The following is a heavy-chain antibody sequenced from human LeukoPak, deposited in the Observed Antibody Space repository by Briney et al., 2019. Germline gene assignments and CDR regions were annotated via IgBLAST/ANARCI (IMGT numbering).Heavy chain of an antibody. CDR3: ARATYDYVWGSYRSDAFDI. CDR1: GYTFTSYY. V-gene: IGHV1-46*01. J-gene: IGHJ3*02. CDR2: INPSGGST. D-gene: IGHD3-16*02. Sequence: ASVKVSCKASGYTFTSYYIDWVRQAPGQGLEWMGVINPSGGSTRYAQKFQGRVTITADESTSTAYMELSSLRSEDTAVYYCARATYDYVWGSYRSDAFDIWGQGTMVTVSS.